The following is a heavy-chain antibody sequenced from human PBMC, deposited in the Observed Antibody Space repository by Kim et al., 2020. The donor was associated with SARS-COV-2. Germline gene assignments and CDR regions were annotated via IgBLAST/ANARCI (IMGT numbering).Heavy chain of an antibody. CDR2: IYPGDSDT. CDR1: GYSFTSYW. CDR3: ARAQGSYSSTPGNAFDI. J-gene: IGHJ3*02. D-gene: IGHD3-10*01. V-gene: IGHV5-51*01. Sequence: GESLKISCKGSGYSFTSYWIGWVRQMPGKGLEWMGIIYPGDSDTRYSPSFQGQVTISADKSISTAYLQWSSLKASDTAMYYCARAQGSYSSTPGNAFDIWGQGTMVTVSS.